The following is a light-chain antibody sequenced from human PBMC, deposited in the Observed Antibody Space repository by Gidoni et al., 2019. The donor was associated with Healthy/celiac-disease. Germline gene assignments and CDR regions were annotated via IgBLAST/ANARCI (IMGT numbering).Light chain of an antibody. J-gene: IGKJ5*01. V-gene: IGKV4-1*01. CDR3: QQYYRTVRIT. CDR2: WAS. CDR1: QSVLYSSNNKNY. Sequence: DIVMTQSPACLAGSLGERVTINSKSSQSVLYSSNNKNYLAWYQQKPGQPPKLLIYWASTRESGVPDRFSGSGSARDFTLTISSLQAEDVAVYYCQQYYRTVRITFGQGTRLEIK.